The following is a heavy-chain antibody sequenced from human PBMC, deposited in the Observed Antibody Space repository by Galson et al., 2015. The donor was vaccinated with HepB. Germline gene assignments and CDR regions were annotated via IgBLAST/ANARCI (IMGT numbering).Heavy chain of an antibody. Sequence: QSGAEVKKPGESLRISCKGSGYSFTSYWISWVRQMPGKGLEWMGRIDPSDSYTNYSPSFQGHVTISADKSISTAYPQWSSLKASDTAMYYCARHLPDYDYVWGSYRRADAFDIWGQGTMVTVSS. D-gene: IGHD3-16*02. CDR2: IDPSDSYT. J-gene: IGHJ3*02. CDR1: GYSFTSYW. CDR3: ARHLPDYDYVWGSYRRADAFDI. V-gene: IGHV5-10-1*01.